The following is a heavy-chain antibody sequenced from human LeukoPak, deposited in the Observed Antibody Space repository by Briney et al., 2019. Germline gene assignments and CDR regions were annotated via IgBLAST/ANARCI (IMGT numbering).Heavy chain of an antibody. Sequence: ASVKVSCKVSGCTLTELSMHWVRQAPGKGLEWMGGFDPEDGETIYAQKFQGRVTMTEDTSTDTAYMELSSLRSEDTAVYYCATDLGQQLVRWFDPWGQGTLVTVSS. CDR2: FDPEDGET. D-gene: IGHD6-13*01. CDR3: ATDLGQQLVRWFDP. CDR1: GCTLTELS. J-gene: IGHJ5*02. V-gene: IGHV1-24*01.